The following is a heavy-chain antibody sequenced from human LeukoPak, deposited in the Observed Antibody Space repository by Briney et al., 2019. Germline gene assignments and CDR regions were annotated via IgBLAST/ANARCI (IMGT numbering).Heavy chain of an antibody. J-gene: IGHJ4*02. Sequence: GGSLRLSCAASGFTFSSYSMNWVRQAPGKGLEWVSSISSSSSYIYYADSVKGRFTISRDNAKNSLYLQMNNLRAEDTAVYYCARDNTISGYYEIGYWGQGTLVTVSS. CDR3: ARDNTISGYYEIGY. CDR1: GFTFSSYS. V-gene: IGHV3-21*04. D-gene: IGHD3-22*01. CDR2: ISSSSSYI.